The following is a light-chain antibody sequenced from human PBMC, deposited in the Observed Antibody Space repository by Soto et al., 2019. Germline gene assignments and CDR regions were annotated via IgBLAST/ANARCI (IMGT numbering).Light chain of an antibody. CDR2: DAS. Sequence: DIQMTQSPPTLSASVGDRVTITCRASQPVSIWVAWCQQRPGKAPKVMIYDASVLERGVPSRFSGSGSGTEFTLIISSLQPDDFATYYCQQYSPDSHTFGQGTKVEIK. V-gene: IGKV1-5*01. J-gene: IGKJ1*01. CDR1: QPVSIW. CDR3: QQYSPDSHT.